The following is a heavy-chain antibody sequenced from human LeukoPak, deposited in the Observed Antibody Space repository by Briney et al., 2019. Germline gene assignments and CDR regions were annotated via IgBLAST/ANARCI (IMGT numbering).Heavy chain of an antibody. Sequence: PGGSLRLSCAASKFNISYNYMTWVRQAPGKGLGWVSGISSSGMSTYYAASVKGRFTISRDNSKNTLYLQMNSLRAADTAIYYCAGIRSVMGGVDYWGQGTLVTVSS. J-gene: IGHJ4*02. CDR3: AGIRSVMGGVDY. CDR2: ISSSGMST. D-gene: IGHD1-26*01. CDR1: KFNISYNY. V-gene: IGHV3-23*01.